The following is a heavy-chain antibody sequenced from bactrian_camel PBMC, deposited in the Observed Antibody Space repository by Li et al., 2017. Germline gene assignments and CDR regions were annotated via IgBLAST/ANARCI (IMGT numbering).Heavy chain of an antibody. CDR1: GLTFSNYY. J-gene: IGHJ4*01. CDR2: IYSDGSNT. Sequence: HVQLVESGGGSVQPGGSLRLSCAASGLTFSNYYMMWVRQAPGKGLKWVSTIYSDGSNTDYADSVKGRFTISIDNSKNTLYLQLDSLKTDDTAMYYCVQGAPPTVLGGGTQVTVS. V-gene: IGHV3-2*01. D-gene: IGHD3*01.